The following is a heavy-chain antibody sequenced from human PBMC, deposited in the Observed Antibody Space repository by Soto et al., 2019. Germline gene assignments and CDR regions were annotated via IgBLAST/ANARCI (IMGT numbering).Heavy chain of an antibody. V-gene: IGHV3-21*01. CDR1: GFTFSSYS. CDR2: ISRSSSYI. D-gene: IGHD2-2*01. Sequence: GGSLRLSCAASGFTFSSYSMNWVRQAPGKGLEWVSSISRSSSYIYYADSVKGRFTISRDNAKNSLYLQMNSLRAEDTAVYYCASNRGVVVPAAIPYWFDPWGQGTLVTVSS. J-gene: IGHJ5*02. CDR3: ASNRGVVVPAAIPYWFDP.